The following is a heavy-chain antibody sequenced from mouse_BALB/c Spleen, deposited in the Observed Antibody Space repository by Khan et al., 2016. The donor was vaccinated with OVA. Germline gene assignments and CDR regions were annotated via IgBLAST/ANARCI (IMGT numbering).Heavy chain of an antibody. Sequence: EVQRVESGGGLVQPGGSRKLSCAASGFTFRRFGMHWVRQAPEKGLEWVAYISSGSSTIYYADTVKGRFTISRDNPKNTLFLQMTSLRSEDTAMYYCARDSNFDYWGQGTTLTVSS. CDR1: GFTFRRFG. CDR2: ISSGSSTI. J-gene: IGHJ2*01. CDR3: ARDSNFDY. V-gene: IGHV5-17*02.